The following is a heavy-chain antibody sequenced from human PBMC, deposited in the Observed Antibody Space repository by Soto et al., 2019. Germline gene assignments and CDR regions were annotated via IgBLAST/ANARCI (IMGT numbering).Heavy chain of an antibody. CDR2: INHSGST. V-gene: IGHV4-34*01. J-gene: IGHJ3*02. Sequence: PSETLSLTCAVCGGSFSGYYWSWIRQPPGKGLEWIGEINHSGSTNYNPSLKSRVSISVDTSKNQFSLNLSSVTAADTAVYYCARGVEGFDIWGQGTMVTVSS. CDR3: ARGVEGFDI. CDR1: GGSFSGYY. D-gene: IGHD3-3*01.